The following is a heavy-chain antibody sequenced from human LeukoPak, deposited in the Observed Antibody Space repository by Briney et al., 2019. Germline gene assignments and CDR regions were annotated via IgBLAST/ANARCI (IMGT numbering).Heavy chain of an antibody. CDR2: ISGSGGST. CDR3: AKAIESYDYVWGSYRPANYYFDY. J-gene: IGHJ4*02. V-gene: IGHV3-23*01. D-gene: IGHD3-16*02. CDR1: GFTFSSYA. Sequence: PGRSLRLSCAASGFTFSSYAMHWVRQAPGKGLEWVSAISGSGGSTYYADSVKGRFTISRDNSKNTLYLQMNSLRAEDTAVYYCAKAIESYDYVWGSYRPANYYFDYWGQGTLVTVSS.